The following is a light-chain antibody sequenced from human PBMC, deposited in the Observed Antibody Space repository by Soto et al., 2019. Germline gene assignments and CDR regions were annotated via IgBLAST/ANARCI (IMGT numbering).Light chain of an antibody. J-gene: IGLJ1*01. CDR1: SSNIGSNY. Sequence: QSVLTQPPSASWTPGQRVTISCSGSSSNIGSNYVYWYQQLPGTAPKLLIYRNNQRPSGVPDRFSGSKSGTSASLAISGLRSEDEADYYCAAWDDSLSGRYVFGTGTKVTVL. CDR3: AAWDDSLSGRYV. V-gene: IGLV1-47*01. CDR2: RNN.